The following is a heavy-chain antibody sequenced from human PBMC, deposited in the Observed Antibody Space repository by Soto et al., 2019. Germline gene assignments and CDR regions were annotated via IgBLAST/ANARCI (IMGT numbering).Heavy chain of an antibody. J-gene: IGHJ5*02. V-gene: IGHV4-4*07. CDR2: IYATGTT. CDR1: GASISGFY. CDR3: VRDGSKTLRDWFDP. Sequence: SETLSLTCTVSGASISGFYWSWIRKSAGKGLEWIGRIYATGTTDYNPSLKSRVMMSVDTSKKQFSLKLRSVTAADTAVYYCVRDGSKTLRDWFDPWSQGISVTVSS. D-gene: IGHD2-2*03.